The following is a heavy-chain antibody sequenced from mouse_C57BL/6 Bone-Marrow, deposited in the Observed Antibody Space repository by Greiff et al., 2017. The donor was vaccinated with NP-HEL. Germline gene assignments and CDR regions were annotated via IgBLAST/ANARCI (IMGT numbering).Heavy chain of an antibody. CDR2: IRLKSDNYAT. D-gene: IGHD2-4*01. CDR3: TGPFYYDYDGDAMDY. CDR1: GFTFSNYW. Sequence: EVQLVESGGGLVQPGGSMKLSCVASGFTFSNYWMNWVRQSPEKGLEWVAQIRLKSDNYATHYAESVKGRFTISRDDSKSSVYLQMNNLRAEDTGIYYCTGPFYYDYDGDAMDYWGQGTSVTVSS. V-gene: IGHV6-3*01. J-gene: IGHJ4*01.